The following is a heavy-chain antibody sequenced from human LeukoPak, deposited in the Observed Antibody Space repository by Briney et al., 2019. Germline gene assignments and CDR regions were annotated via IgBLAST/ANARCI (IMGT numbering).Heavy chain of an antibody. V-gene: IGHV4-59*01. CDR3: ARFSSGWHWYFDL. J-gene: IGHJ2*01. CDR1: GGSISSYY. D-gene: IGHD6-19*01. Sequence: PSGTLSLTCAVSGGSISSYYWSWIRQPPGKGLEWIGYIYYSGSTNYSPSLKRRVTISVDTSKNQFSLKLSSVTAADTAVYYCARFSSGWHWYFDLWGRGTLVTDSS. CDR2: IYYSGST.